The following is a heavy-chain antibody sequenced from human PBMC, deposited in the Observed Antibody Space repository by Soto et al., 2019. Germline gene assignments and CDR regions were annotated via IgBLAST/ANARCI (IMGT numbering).Heavy chain of an antibody. CDR3: AKHLRVTSPDGFDI. V-gene: IGHV1-2*02. CDR2: IIPSSGVA. CDR1: GYTFTKYY. Sequence: QVQLVQSGAEVKKPGASVKVSCKASGYTFTKYYMHWVRQAPGQGLEWMGWIIPSSGVANYAQKFQGRVTMTRDTSISTADMEVSRLRSDDTAVYYCAKHLRVTSPDGFDIWGQGTMVTVSS. D-gene: IGHD3-10*01. J-gene: IGHJ3*02.